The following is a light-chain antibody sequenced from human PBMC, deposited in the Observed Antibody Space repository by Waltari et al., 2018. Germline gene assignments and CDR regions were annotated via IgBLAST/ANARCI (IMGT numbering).Light chain of an antibody. J-gene: IGLJ3*02. Sequence: QSVLTQPPSASGTPGQRVIISCSGSSSIIGSDTVNWYQQLPGTAPRLLIYSTKQRPSGVPDRFSGSNAGTSAFLAISGLQSEDESDYYCAAWDGSQFARVFGGGTKLSVL. CDR1: SSIIGSDT. V-gene: IGLV1-44*01. CDR2: STK. CDR3: AAWDGSQFARV.